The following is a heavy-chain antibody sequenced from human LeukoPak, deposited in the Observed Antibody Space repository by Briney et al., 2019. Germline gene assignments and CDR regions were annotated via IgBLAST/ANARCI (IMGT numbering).Heavy chain of an antibody. CDR1: GFTFSSYS. D-gene: IGHD3-22*01. V-gene: IGHV3-21*01. Sequence: GGSLRLSCTASGFTFSSYSMNWVRQAPGKGLEWVSSISSSSSYINYADSVKGRFTISRDNAKNSLYLQMNSLRAEDTAVYYCARDLRSSGYYAFDYWGQGILVTVSS. CDR2: ISSSSSYI. CDR3: ARDLRSSGYYAFDY. J-gene: IGHJ4*02.